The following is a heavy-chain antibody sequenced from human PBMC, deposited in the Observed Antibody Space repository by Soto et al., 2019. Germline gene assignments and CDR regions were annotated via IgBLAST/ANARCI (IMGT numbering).Heavy chain of an antibody. V-gene: IGHV3-11*06. CDR3: VKSGDNYNALDY. CDR2: SSNSGSFT. CDR1: GFTLSDHY. Sequence: GGSLSLSCTASGFTLSDHYRSWIRPAPGKGLEWIGYSSNSGSFTRYADSLKGRFSISRDNAKNSLYLQINSLRGDDTAIYYCVKSGDNYNALDYWGQGTPVTVSS. J-gene: IGHJ4*02. D-gene: IGHD1-1*01.